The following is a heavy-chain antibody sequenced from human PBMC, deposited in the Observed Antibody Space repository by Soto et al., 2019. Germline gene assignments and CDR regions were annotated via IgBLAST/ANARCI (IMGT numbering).Heavy chain of an antibody. J-gene: IGHJ5*02. CDR3: ARGELGYCSGGSCYSSWFDP. Sequence: SETLSLTCAVYGGSFSGYYWSWIRQPPGKXLEWIGEINHSGSTNYNPSLKSRVTISVDTSKNQFSLKLSSVTAADTAVYYCARGELGYCSGGSCYSSWFDPWGQGTLVTVSS. V-gene: IGHV4-34*01. D-gene: IGHD2-15*01. CDR1: GGSFSGYY. CDR2: INHSGST.